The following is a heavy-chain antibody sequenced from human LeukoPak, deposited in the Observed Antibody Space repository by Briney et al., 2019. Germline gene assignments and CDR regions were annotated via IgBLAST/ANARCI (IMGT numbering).Heavy chain of an antibody. J-gene: IGHJ4*02. CDR2: IKQDGNEK. CDR1: GFTFTNYW. Sequence: GGSLRLSCVASGFTFTNYWMSWVRQAPGKGLEWVANIKQDGNEKYYVDSVKGRFTISRDNAKNTLYLQVNNLRAEDTAVYYCARGPNSNWSGLDFWGQGTLLTVSS. D-gene: IGHD6-6*01. V-gene: IGHV3-7*01. CDR3: ARGPNSNWSGLDF.